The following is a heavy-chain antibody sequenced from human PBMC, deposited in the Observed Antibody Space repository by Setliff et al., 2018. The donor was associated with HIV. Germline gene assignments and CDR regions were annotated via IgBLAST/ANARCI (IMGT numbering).Heavy chain of an antibody. CDR2: IIPIFGTA. CDR1: GGTFSSYV. Sequence: SVKVSCKASGGTFSSYVISWVRQAPGQGLEWMGGIIPIFGTANYAQKFQGRLTMTRDTSTSTVHMDLSSLRSEDTAIYYCAKDRVSGWNNWFDPWGQGTLVTVSS. V-gene: IGHV1-69*05. J-gene: IGHJ5*02. D-gene: IGHD6-19*01. CDR3: AKDRVSGWNNWFDP.